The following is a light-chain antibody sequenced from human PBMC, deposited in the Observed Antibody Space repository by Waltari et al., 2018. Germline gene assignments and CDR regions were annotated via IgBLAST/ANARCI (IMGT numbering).Light chain of an antibody. V-gene: IGLV2-11*01. CDR2: DVS. CDR3: CSYAGSYTPWV. J-gene: IGLJ1*01. CDR1: SSDVGGYNY. Sequence: QSALTQPRSVSGSPGQSVTISCTGTSSDVGGYNYVSWYQQHPGKAPKLMIYDVSKRPSGVPDCFSGSKSGNTASLTISGLQAEDEADYYCCSYAGSYTPWVFGTGTKVTVL.